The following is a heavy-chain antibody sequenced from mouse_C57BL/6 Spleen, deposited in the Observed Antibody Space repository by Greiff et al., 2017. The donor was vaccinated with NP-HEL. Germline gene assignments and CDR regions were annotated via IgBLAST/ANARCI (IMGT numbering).Heavy chain of an antibody. V-gene: IGHV1-81*01. CDR3: ARSDDYDVVYYFDY. Sequence: QVQLQQSGAELARPGASVKLSCKASGYTFTSYGISWVKQRTGQGLEWIGEIYPRSGNTYYNEKFKGKATLTADKSSSTAYMELRSLTSEDSAVYFCARSDDYDVVYYFDYWGQGTTLTVSS. CDR1: GYTFTSYG. D-gene: IGHD2-4*01. J-gene: IGHJ2*01. CDR2: IYPRSGNT.